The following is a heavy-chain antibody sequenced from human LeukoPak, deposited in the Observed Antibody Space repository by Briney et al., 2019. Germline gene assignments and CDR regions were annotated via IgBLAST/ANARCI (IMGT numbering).Heavy chain of an antibody. Sequence: GGSLRLSCAASGFTFSSYGMHWVRQAPGKGLEWVAFIRYDGSNKYYADSVKGRFTISRDNSKNTLYLQMNSLRAEGTAVYYCAKGPSSGWYLYYYYYGTDVWGQGTTVTVSS. J-gene: IGHJ6*02. CDR3: AKGPSSGWYLYYYYYGTDV. CDR2: IRYDGSNK. CDR1: GFTFSSYG. D-gene: IGHD6-19*01. V-gene: IGHV3-30*02.